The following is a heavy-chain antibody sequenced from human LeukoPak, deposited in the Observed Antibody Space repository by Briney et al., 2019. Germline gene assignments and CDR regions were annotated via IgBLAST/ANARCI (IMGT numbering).Heavy chain of an antibody. CDR1: GGSFSGNY. CDR3: ARGLYSSSRYRWFDP. Sequence: SETLSLTCAVYGGSFSGNYWSWSRQPPGKGLEWIGEINHSGSTNYNPSLKSRVTISVDTSKNQFSLKLSSVTAADTAVYYCARGLYSSSRYRWFDPWGQGTLVTVSS. J-gene: IGHJ5*02. V-gene: IGHV4-34*01. CDR2: INHSGST. D-gene: IGHD6-13*01.